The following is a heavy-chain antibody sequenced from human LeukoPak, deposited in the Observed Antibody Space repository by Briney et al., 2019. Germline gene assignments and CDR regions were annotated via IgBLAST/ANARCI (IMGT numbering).Heavy chain of an antibody. D-gene: IGHD5-24*01. V-gene: IGHV1-18*01. J-gene: IGHJ5*02. Sequence: ASVKVSCKASGYTFTSYGISWVRQAPGQGLEWMGWLSAYNGNTNYAQKLQGRVTMTTDTSTSTAYMELRSLRSDDTAVYYCARAWLGLTGDGYTADNWFDPWGQGTLVTVSS. CDR1: GYTFTSYG. CDR3: ARAWLGLTGDGYTADNWFDP. CDR2: LSAYNGNT.